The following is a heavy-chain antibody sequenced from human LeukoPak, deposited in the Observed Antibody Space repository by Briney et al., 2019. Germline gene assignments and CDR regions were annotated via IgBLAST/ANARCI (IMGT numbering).Heavy chain of an antibody. CDR3: ARGRSAVAGIAGFDY. J-gene: IGHJ4*02. CDR2: ISSSSSYR. D-gene: IGHD6-19*01. V-gene: IGHV3-21*01. Sequence: GGSLRLSCAASGFIFSSYSMTWVRQAPGKGLEWVSSISSSSSYRYYADSMKGRFAISRDNAENSLFLQMNSLRAEDTAVYYCARGRSAVAGIAGFDYWGQGSLVTVSS. CDR1: GFIFSSYS.